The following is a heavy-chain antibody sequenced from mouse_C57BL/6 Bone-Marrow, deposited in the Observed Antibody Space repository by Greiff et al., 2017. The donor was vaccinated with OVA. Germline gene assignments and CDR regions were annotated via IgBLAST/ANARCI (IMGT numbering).Heavy chain of an antibody. V-gene: IGHV5-6*01. CDR3: SRPAAHYSYVVCSF. J-gene: IGHJ3*01. CDR2: LSSGGSYT. D-gene: IGHD2-12*01. CDR1: GFTFSSYG. Sequence: EVKLVESGGDLVKPGGSLKLSCAASGFTFSSYGMSWVRQTPDKRLEWVATLSSGGSYTYYPDSVKGRFTISRDNAKNTLYLQMSSLNSHDTSMYYCSRPAAHYSYVVCSFWRHGTLLPVS.